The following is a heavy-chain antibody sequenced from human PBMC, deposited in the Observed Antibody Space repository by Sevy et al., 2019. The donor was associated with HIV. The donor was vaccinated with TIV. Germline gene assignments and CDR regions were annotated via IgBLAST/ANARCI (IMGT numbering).Heavy chain of an antibody. Sequence: GGSLRLSCAASGFAFTNYYAMHWVRQAPGKGLEWVVLISFDESDKYYADSVKGRFTISRDNFKNTLYLQMNSLTTEDTAVYYCARPRANYVDNYFFYAMDVWGQGTTVTVSS. J-gene: IGHJ6*02. CDR3: ARPRANYVDNYFFYAMDV. CDR2: ISFDESDK. CDR1: GFAFTNYYA. V-gene: IGHV3-30-3*01. D-gene: IGHD4-17*01.